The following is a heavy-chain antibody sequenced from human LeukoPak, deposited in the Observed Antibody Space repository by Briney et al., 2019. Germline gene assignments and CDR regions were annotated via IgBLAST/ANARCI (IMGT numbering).Heavy chain of an antibody. D-gene: IGHD1-26*01. CDR3: AKEGGVYSTPYYMDV. J-gene: IGHJ6*03. CDR1: GFTFSNYN. V-gene: IGHV3-21*01. CDR2: ITRSGTYI. Sequence: GGSLRLSCAASGFTFSNYNMNWVRQAPGKAMEWVSSITRSGTYIFYADSVKGRFTISRDNAKNSLYLQMNSLRAEDTAVYYCAKEGGVYSTPYYMDVWGKGTTVTVSS.